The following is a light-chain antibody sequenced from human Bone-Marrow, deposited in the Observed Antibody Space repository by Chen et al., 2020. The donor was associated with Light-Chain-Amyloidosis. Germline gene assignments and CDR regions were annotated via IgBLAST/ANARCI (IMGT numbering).Light chain of an antibody. Sequence: SYELTQPPSVSVSPGQTDRITCAGDDLPTKYAYWYQQKPGQAPVLVIHRDTERPSGISERFSGSSSATTATLTISGVQAEDEAYYHCQSADSSGTYEVIFGGGTKLTVL. V-gene: IGLV3-25*03. CDR1: DLPTKY. J-gene: IGLJ2*01. CDR3: QSADSSGTYEVI. CDR2: RDT.